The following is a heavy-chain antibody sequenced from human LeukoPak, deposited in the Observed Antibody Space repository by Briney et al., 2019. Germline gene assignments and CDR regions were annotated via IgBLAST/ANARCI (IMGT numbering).Heavy chain of an antibody. CDR3: ARQLSGGDYDYFDY. V-gene: IGHV4-39*01. CDR1: GVSISSGSYY. CDR2: IYYSGNT. Sequence: SETLSLTCTVSGVSISSGSYYWGWIRQPPGKGLEWIGSIYYSGNTYYNPSLKTRVTISVDTSKNQFSLKLSSVTAADTAVYYCARQLSGGDYDYFDYWGQGTLVTVSS. J-gene: IGHJ4*02. D-gene: IGHD4-17*01.